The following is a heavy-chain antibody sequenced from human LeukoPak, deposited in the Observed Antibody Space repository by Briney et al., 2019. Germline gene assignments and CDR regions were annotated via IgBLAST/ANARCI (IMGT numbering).Heavy chain of an antibody. V-gene: IGHV3-21*01. CDR2: ISSSSTYI. CDR3: ARGVDSYGSGTYPPDY. D-gene: IGHD3-10*01. J-gene: IGHJ4*02. Sequence: GGSPRLSCAASGFTFSSYSMNWVRQAPGKGLEWVSSISSSSTYIYYADSVKGRFTISRDNAKNSLYLQMNSLRAEDTAVYYCARGVDSYGSGTYPPDYWGQGTPVTVSS. CDR1: GFTFSSYS.